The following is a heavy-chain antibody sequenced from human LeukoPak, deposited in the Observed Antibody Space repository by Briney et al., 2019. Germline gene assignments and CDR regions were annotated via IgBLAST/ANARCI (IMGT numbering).Heavy chain of an antibody. Sequence: SETLSLTCTVSGGSISSYYWNWIRQPPGKGLEWIGYIYYSGNTDYNPSLKSRVTISVDTSKNQFSLNLSSVTAADTAVYYCARWDRWYFDYWGQGTLVTVSS. D-gene: IGHD3-16*02. J-gene: IGHJ4*02. V-gene: IGHV4-59*01. CDR2: IYYSGNT. CDR3: ARWDRWYFDY. CDR1: GGSISSYY.